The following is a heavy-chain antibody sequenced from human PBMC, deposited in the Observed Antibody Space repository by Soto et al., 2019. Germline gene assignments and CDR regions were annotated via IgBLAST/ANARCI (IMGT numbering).Heavy chain of an antibody. CDR3: GRQGIGNLHGLVDV. J-gene: IGHJ6*02. CDR1: VGTTRSYN. CDR2: MYDTGST. Sequence: QVQVQESGPGLVNPSETLSLSCTASVGTTRSYNWGWIRQPPGKGLEWIGYMYDTGSTSYNPSLKRRLPRSGDTSKKQSSLKVNAVPAADPAVYYWGRQGIGNLHGLVDVWGHGTTVTVSS. V-gene: IGHV4-59*08. D-gene: IGHD1-1*01.